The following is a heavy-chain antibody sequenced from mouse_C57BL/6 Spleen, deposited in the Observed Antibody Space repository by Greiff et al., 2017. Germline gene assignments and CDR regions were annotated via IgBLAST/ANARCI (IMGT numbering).Heavy chain of an antibody. D-gene: IGHD2-4*01. CDR3: ARFDYEGFAD. J-gene: IGHJ3*01. CDR1: GYTFTSYW. V-gene: IGHV1-52*01. Sequence: QVQLQQSGAELVRPGSSVKLSCKASGYTFTSYWMHWVKQRPIQGLEWIGNIDPSDSDTHYNQKFKDKATLTVNKSSSTAYMQLSSLTSEDSAVYYCARFDYEGFADWGQGTLVTVSA. CDR2: IDPSDSDT.